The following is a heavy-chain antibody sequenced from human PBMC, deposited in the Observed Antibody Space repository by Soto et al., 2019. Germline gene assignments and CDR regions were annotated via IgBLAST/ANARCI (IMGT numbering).Heavy chain of an antibody. V-gene: IGHV1-8*01. J-gene: IGHJ4*02. D-gene: IGHD4-17*01. Sequence: ASVKVSCKASGYTFTSYDINWVRQATGQGLEWMGWMNPNSGNTGYAQKFQGRVTMTRDTSTSTVYMELSSLRSEDTAVYYCARDRVAFYGDYYFDYWGQGTLVTVSS. CDR3: ARDRVAFYGDYYFDY. CDR1: GYTFTSYD. CDR2: MNPNSGNT.